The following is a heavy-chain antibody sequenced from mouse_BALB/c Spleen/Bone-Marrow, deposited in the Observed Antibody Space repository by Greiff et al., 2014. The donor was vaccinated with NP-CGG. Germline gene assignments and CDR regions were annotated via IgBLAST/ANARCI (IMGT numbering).Heavy chain of an antibody. CDR3: AGSVNGSPRDAMDY. CDR1: GYTFTDYY. J-gene: IGHJ4*01. D-gene: IGHD2-2*01. CDR2: IYPGSGNT. Sequence: QVQLQQSGAELARPGASVKLSCKASGYTFTDYYINWVKQRTGQGLEWIGEIYPGSGNTYYNEKFKGKATLTADKSSSTAYMQLSSLTSEDSAVYFCAGSVNGSPRDAMDYGGQGTSAPVS. V-gene: IGHV1-77*01.